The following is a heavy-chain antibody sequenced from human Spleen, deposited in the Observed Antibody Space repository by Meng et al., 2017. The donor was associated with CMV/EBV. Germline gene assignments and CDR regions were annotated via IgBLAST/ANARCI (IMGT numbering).Heavy chain of an antibody. CDR1: GYTRTELA. D-gene: IGHD4-17*01. V-gene: IGHV1-24*01. Sequence: QFRPVQAAAEVKEPGASMNVSFKLPGYTRTELAMHRVRPAPGKGLEWMGGFAPEDGETIYAQKFQGRVTMTEDTSTDTAYMELSSLRSEDTAVYYCATGRLSYGDFSYYFDYWGQGTLVTVSS. CDR3: ATGRLSYGDFSYYFDY. CDR2: FAPEDGET. J-gene: IGHJ4*02.